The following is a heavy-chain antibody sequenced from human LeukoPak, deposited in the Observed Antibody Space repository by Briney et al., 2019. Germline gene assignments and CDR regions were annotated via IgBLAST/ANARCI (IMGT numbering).Heavy chain of an antibody. V-gene: IGHV3-30*18. CDR3: ANDLGYCSSTSCLKYYYMDV. D-gene: IGHD2-2*01. CDR2: ISYDGSNK. CDR1: GFTFSSYG. Sequence: PGGSLRLSCAASGFTFSSYGMHWVRQAPGKGLEWVSVISYDGSNKYYADSVKGRFTISRDNSKNTLYLQMNSLRAEDTAVYYCANDLGYCSSTSCLKYYYMDVWGKGTTVTVSS. J-gene: IGHJ6*03.